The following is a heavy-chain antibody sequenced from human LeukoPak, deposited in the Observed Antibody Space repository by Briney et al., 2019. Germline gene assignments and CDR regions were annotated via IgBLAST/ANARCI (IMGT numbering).Heavy chain of an antibody. J-gene: IGHJ3*02. CDR3: AKDQAPLGYCSSTSCPQDAFDI. V-gene: IGHV3-30*02. CDR2: IRYDGSNK. Sequence: PGGSLRLSCAASGFTFSSYGMHWVRQAPGKGLEWVAFIRYDGSNKYYADSVKGRFTISRDNSKNTLYLQMNSLRAEDTAVYYCAKDQAPLGYCSSTSCPQDAFDIWGQGTMVTVSS. D-gene: IGHD2-2*01. CDR1: GFTFSSYG.